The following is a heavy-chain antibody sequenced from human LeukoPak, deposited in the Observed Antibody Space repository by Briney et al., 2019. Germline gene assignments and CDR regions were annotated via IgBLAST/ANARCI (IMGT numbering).Heavy chain of an antibody. D-gene: IGHD5-18*01. V-gene: IGHV4-4*07. CDR1: GGSISSYY. CDR2: IYTSGST. CDR3: ARDSDVSGYSYGYYFDY. J-gene: IGHJ4*02. Sequence: SETLSLTCTVPGGSISSYYWSWIRQPAGKGLEWIGRIYTSGSTNYNPSLKSRVTMSVDTSKNQFSLKQSSVTAADTAVYYCARDSDVSGYSYGYYFDYWGQGTLVTVSS.